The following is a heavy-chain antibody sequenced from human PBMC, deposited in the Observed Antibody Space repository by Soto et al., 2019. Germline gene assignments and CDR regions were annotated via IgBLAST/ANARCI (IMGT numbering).Heavy chain of an antibody. CDR3: ARGGRSRHKTYYYGS. D-gene: IGHD3-10*01. CDR2: IYYSGST. Sequence: SETLSLTCTVSGGSISSGGYYWSWIRQHPGKGLEWIGYIYYSGSTYYNPSLKSRVTISVDTSKNQFSLKLSSVTAADTAVYYCARGGRSRHKTYYYGSWGQGTLVTVSS. V-gene: IGHV4-31*03. J-gene: IGHJ4*02. CDR1: GGSISSGGYY.